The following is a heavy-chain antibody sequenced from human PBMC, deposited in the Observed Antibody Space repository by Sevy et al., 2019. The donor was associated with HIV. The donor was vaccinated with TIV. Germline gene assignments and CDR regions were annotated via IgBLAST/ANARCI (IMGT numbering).Heavy chain of an antibody. CDR1: GYTFTSYD. CDR2: MNPNSGNT. J-gene: IGHJ6*02. D-gene: IGHD3-3*01. CDR3: ARSYYDFWSGYYVYYYYGMDV. V-gene: IGHV1-8*01. Sequence: ASVKVSCKASGYTFTSYDINWVRQATEQGLEWMGWMNPNSGNTGYAQKFQGRVTMTRNTSISTAYMELSSLRSEDTAMYYCARSYYDFWSGYYVYYYYGMDVWGQGTTVTVSS.